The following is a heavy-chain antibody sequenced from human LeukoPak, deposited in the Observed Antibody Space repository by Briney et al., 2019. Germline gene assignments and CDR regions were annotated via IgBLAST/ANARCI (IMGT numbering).Heavy chain of an antibody. CDR3: ARAGISGYEFDY. V-gene: IGHV4-59*01. D-gene: IGHD5-12*01. Sequence: SETLSLTCTVSGGSISSYYWSWIRQPPGKGLEWIGYIYYSGSTNYNPSLKSRVTISVDTSKNQFSLKLSSVTAADTAVYYCARAGISGYEFDYWGQGTLVTVSS. J-gene: IGHJ4*02. CDR2: IYYSGST. CDR1: GGSISSYY.